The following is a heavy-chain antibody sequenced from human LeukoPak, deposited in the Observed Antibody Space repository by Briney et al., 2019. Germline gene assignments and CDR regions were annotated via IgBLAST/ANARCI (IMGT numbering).Heavy chain of an antibody. D-gene: IGHD5/OR15-5a*01. V-gene: IGHV3-7*01. CDR2: INQDGGEK. CDR3: ATGVWYLES. Sequence: GSLRLSCAASGFSLSTYWLSWVRPAPGKGLEWVANINQDGGEKFHVDSVKGRFTISRDNAKNSLYLQMNSLTAEDTAVYYCATGVWYLESWGQGTLVTVSS. J-gene: IGHJ4*02. CDR1: GFSLSTYW.